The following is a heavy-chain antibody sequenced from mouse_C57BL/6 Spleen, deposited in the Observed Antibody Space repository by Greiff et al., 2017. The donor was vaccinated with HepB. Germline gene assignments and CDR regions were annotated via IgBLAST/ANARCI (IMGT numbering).Heavy chain of an antibody. CDR2: ISYDGSN. CDR3: ARPYGNYLYAMDY. CDR1: GYSITSGYY. J-gene: IGHJ4*01. V-gene: IGHV3-6*01. D-gene: IGHD2-1*01. Sequence: ESGPGLVKPSQSLSLTCSVTGYSITSGYYWNWIRQFPGNKLEWMGYISYDGSNNYNPSLKNRISITRDTSKNQFFLKLNSVTTEDTATYYCARPYGNYLYAMDYWGQGTSVTVSS.